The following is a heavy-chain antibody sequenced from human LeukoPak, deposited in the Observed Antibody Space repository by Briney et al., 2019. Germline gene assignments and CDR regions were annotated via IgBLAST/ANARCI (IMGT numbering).Heavy chain of an antibody. CDR2: INWNGGST. D-gene: IGHD3-22*01. Sequence: GGSLRLSCAASGFTFSSYWMHWVRQAPGKGLVWVSGINWNGGSTGYADSVKGRFTISRDNAKNSLYLQMNSLRAEDTALYYCARDQYYYDSSGYYNDYWGQGTLVTVSS. CDR1: GFTFSSYW. J-gene: IGHJ4*02. CDR3: ARDQYYYDSSGYYNDY. V-gene: IGHV3-20*04.